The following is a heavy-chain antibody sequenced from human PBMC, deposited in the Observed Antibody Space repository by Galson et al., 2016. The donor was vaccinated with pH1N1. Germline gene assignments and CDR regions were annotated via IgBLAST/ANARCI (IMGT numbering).Heavy chain of an antibody. CDR1: GATFNSYG. V-gene: IGHV1-69*13. J-gene: IGHJ3*01. Sequence: SVKVSCKASGATFNSYGIHWVRQAPGKGLEWMGDINPVFGTTNYAQRFQDRVTITAHDMELSGLRSEDTAFYSCATFSSSSSWRSLDVWGQGTTVTVSS. CDR2: INPVFGTT. D-gene: IGHD6-6*01. CDR3: ATFSSSSSWRSLDV.